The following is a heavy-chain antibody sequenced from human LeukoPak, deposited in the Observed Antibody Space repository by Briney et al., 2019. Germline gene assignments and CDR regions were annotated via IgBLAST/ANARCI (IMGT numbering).Heavy chain of an antibody. CDR3: AKNPRLEGWIYFDS. Sequence: PGGSLRLSCAASGFTFSSYSMSWVRQAPGKGLEWVSRISGSGGRIDYADSVEGRFTISRDNSKNTLSLQMNSLTAEDTAVYYCAKNPRLEGWIYFDSWGQGILVTVSS. CDR1: GFTFSSYS. J-gene: IGHJ4*02. CDR2: ISGSGGRI. V-gene: IGHV3-23*01. D-gene: IGHD1-1*01.